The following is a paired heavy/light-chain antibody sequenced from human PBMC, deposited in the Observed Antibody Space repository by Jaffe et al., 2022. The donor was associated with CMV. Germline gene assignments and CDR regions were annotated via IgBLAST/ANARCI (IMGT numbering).Light chain of an antibody. V-gene: IGLV1-51*01. CDR3: GTWDSSLTTVA. CDR1: SSSIGDNY. CDR2: DND. J-gene: IGLJ2*01. Sequence: QSALTQPPSVSAAPGQKVTISCSGSSSSIGDNYVAWYQQFPGTAPKLLIYDNDKRPSGIPDRFSGSRSGTSATLGITGLQTGDEAVYYCGTWDSSLTTVAFGGGTKVTVL.
Heavy chain of an antibody. CDR1: EFSFSDYF. D-gene: IGHD2-2*01. V-gene: IGHV3-11*01. CDR2: ISPGGTNI. CDR3: ARTYLSIVLPPAAIYFDS. Sequence: QVHLVESGGGLVKPGGSLRLSCAASEFSFSDYFMTWVRQAPGRGLEWVGFISPGGTNINYADSVRGRFTISRDNPKNSLSLQMNSLRAEDTAVYYCARTYLSIVLPPAAIYFDSWGQGTLVTVSS. J-gene: IGHJ4*02.